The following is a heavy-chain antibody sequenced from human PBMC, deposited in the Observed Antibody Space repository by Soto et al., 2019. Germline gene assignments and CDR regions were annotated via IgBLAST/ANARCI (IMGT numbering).Heavy chain of an antibody. CDR1: GYTFTSDS. Sequence: QVQLVQSGTEVKRPGASVKVSCKASGYTFTSDSIHCVRQAPGHGLEWMGLIATSTGRTHYAQKFQGRVTMTRESSTTTVFLELRSLRSEDTAGYYCAREKAVAAAMNAFAIWCQGTMVTVSS. V-gene: IGHV1-46*01. D-gene: IGHD2-15*01. CDR3: AREKAVAAAMNAFAI. CDR2: IATSTGRT. J-gene: IGHJ3*02.